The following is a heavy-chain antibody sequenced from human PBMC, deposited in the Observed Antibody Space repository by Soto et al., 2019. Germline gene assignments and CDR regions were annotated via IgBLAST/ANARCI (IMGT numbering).Heavy chain of an antibody. CDR3: IRGPRPSSVGTGAF. CDR1: GFVFNMYW. D-gene: IGHD3-10*01. V-gene: IGHV3-74*01. J-gene: IGHJ4*02. Sequence: GSLRLSCAASGFVFNMYWMHWVRQVPGEGPEWVTRINDDGTRTDYADSAKGRFTISRDNAKDILYLQMNALRVDDTAVYYCIRGPRPSSVGTGAFWGQGTLVTVSS. CDR2: INDDGTRT.